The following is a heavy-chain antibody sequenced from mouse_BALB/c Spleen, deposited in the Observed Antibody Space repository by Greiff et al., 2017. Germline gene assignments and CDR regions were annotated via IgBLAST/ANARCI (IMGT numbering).Heavy chain of an antibody. D-gene: IGHD1-1*01. CDR1: GFSLTSYG. V-gene: IGHV2-9*02. CDR2: IWAGGST. CDR3: ARDGSSWGYAMDY. J-gene: IGHJ4*01. Sequence: VKLVESGPGLVAPSQSLSITCTVSGFSLTSYGVHWVRQPPGKGLEWLGVIWAGGSTNYNSALMSRLSISKDNSKSQVFLKMNSLQTDDTAMYYCARDGSSWGYAMDYWGQGTSVTVSS.